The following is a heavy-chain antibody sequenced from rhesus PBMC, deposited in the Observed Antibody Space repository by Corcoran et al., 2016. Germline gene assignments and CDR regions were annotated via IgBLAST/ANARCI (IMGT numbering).Heavy chain of an antibody. Sequence: EVQLVQSGAEVKKPGASVKISCKASGYTFTDYYLHWVRQAPGKGLEWMGRVDPEEGEAIPAQKCQDRDTITADAATETAYMELSSLRSEDTAVYYCATAVNEYSNRPYGLDSWGQGVVVTVSS. CDR1: GYTFTDYY. CDR3: ATAVNEYSNRPYGLDS. D-gene: IGHD4-23*01. V-gene: IGHV1-111*02. J-gene: IGHJ6*01. CDR2: VDPEEGEA.